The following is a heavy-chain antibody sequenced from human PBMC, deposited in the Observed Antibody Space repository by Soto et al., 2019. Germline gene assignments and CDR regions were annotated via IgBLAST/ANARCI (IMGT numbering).Heavy chain of an antibody. CDR1: GYTFTSYG. CDR3: AREVWERDTVTYHDAFDI. Sequence: ASVKVSCKASGYTFTSYGISWVRQAPGQGLEWMGWISAYNGNTNYAQKLQGRVTMTTDTSTSTAYMELRSLRSDDTAVYYCAREVWERDTVTYHDAFDIWGQGTMVTVSS. J-gene: IGHJ3*02. CDR2: ISAYNGNT. V-gene: IGHV1-18*01. D-gene: IGHD4-4*01.